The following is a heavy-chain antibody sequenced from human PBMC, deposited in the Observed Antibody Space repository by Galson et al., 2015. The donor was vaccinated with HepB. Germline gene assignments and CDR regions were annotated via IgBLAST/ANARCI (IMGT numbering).Heavy chain of an antibody. Sequence: QVELQESGPGLVKPSETLSLTCAVYGGSFRGYYWSWIGQAPGKGLEWIGELNHSGRTNYNPSLKSRLTISVDTSKNQFSLKLSSVTAADTAVYYCARGRGTMVTLKGWYFDLWGRGTLVTVSS. CDR1: GGSFRGYY. V-gene: IGHV4-34*01. D-gene: IGHD4-23*01. J-gene: IGHJ2*01. CDR3: ARGRGTMVTLKGWYFDL. CDR2: LNHSGRT.